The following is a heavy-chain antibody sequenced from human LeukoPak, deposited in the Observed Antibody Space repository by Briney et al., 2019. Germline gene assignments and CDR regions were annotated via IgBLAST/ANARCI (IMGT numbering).Heavy chain of an antibody. CDR1: GFTFSSYS. V-gene: IGHV3-21*01. J-gene: IGHJ5*02. CDR3: ARDIPNGGLPFDP. Sequence: NPGGSLRLSCAASGFTFSSYSMNWVRHAPGKGLEWVSSISSSSSYIYYADSVKGRFTISRDNAKNSLYLQMNSLRAEDTAVYYCARDIPNGGLPFDPWGQGTLVTVSS. D-gene: IGHD4-23*01. CDR2: ISSSSSYI.